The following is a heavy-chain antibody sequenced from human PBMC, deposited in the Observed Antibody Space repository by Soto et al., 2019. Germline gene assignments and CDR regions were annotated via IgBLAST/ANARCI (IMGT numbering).Heavy chain of an antibody. CDR2: INPNSGGT. CDR1: GYTFTGYY. D-gene: IGHD6-6*01. Sequence: GASVKVSCKASGYTFTGYYMHWVRQAPGQGLDWMGWINPNSGGTNYAQKFQGWVTMTRDTSISTAYMELSRLRSDDTAVYYCARGWIAARPRDQDLNWFDPWGQGTLVTVSS. CDR3: ARGWIAARPRDQDLNWFDP. V-gene: IGHV1-2*04. J-gene: IGHJ5*02.